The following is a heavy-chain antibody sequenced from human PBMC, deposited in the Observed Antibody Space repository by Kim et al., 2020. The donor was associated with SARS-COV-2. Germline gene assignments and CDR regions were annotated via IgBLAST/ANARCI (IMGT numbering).Heavy chain of an antibody. D-gene: IGHD3-22*01. Sequence: SETLSLTCAVYGGSFSGYYWSWIRQPPGKGLEWIGEINHSGSTNYNPSLKSRVTISVDTSKNQFSLKLSSVTAADTAVYYCARDHYYDSSGYYYFDYWGQGTLVTVSS. CDR3: ARDHYYDSSGYYYFDY. J-gene: IGHJ4*02. CDR1: GGSFSGYY. CDR2: INHSGST. V-gene: IGHV4-34*01.